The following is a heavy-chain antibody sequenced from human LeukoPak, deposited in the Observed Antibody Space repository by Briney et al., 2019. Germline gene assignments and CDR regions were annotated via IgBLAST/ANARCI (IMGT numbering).Heavy chain of an antibody. J-gene: IGHJ5*02. CDR3: AREFWSGYNNWFDP. CDR2: IYHSGST. D-gene: IGHD3-3*01. Sequence: TLSXTCAVSXXSXXSXXWWSXVXXPPGKGXEWIGEIYHSGSTNYNPSLKSRVTISVDKSKNQFSLKLSSVTAADTAVYYCAREFWSGYNNWFDPWGQGTLVTVSS. V-gene: IGHV4-4*02. CDR1: XXSXXSXXW.